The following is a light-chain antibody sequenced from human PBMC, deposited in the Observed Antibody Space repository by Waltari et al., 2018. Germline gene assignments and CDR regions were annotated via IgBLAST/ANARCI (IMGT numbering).Light chain of an antibody. Sequence: QSVLTQPASVSGSPGPSITISCTGTAPDIGGYNYVSWYQQHPGKAPKLVIFDASSRPSGISYRFSASKFGNTASLTISGLQPDDEADYYCCSFTSSSTWVFGGGTKLTVL. CDR1: APDIGGYNY. CDR2: DAS. J-gene: IGLJ3*02. CDR3: CSFTSSSTWV. V-gene: IGLV2-14*03.